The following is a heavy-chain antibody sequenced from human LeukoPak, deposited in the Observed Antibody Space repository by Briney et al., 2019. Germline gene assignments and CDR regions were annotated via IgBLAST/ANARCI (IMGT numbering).Heavy chain of an antibody. CDR2: IISNGVTP. V-gene: IGHV3-64D*09. J-gene: IGHJ4*02. Sequence: GGALRLSCSASGFTFSSYAMHWVRQAPGKGLEYVSVIISNGVTPDIADSVKGRFPISRDNSKTTQYLQVRSLRAEATAVYYCARDTWNYSGGFAYWGQGTLVTVST. D-gene: IGHD1-7*01. CDR1: GFTFSSYA. CDR3: ARDTWNYSGGFAY.